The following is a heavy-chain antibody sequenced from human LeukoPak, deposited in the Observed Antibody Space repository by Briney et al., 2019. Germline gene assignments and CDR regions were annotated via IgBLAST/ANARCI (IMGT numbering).Heavy chain of an antibody. CDR1: GFTFGPYT. Sequence: PGGSLRLSCAASGFTFGPYTMNWVRQAPGKGLVWVSYISSSSDTIYYADSVKGRFTISRDNAKNSLYLQMNSLRVEDTAVYYCASGMRVGPNIWGQGTLVTVSS. V-gene: IGHV3-48*04. J-gene: IGHJ4*02. D-gene: IGHD1-26*01. CDR3: ASGMRVGPNI. CDR2: ISSSSDTI.